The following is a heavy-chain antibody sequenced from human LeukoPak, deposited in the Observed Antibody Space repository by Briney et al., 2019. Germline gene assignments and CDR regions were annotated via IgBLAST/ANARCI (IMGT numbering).Heavy chain of an antibody. J-gene: IGHJ4*02. Sequence: PGGSLRLSCAASGFTFSSYEMNWVRQAPGKGLEWVSYISSSGSTIYYADSVKGRFTISRDNAKNSLYLQMNSLRAEDTAVYYCAREDGYSGPVDYWGQGTLVTVSS. CDR3: AREDGYSGPVDY. CDR1: GFTFSSYE. V-gene: IGHV3-48*03. D-gene: IGHD5-12*01. CDR2: ISSSGSTI.